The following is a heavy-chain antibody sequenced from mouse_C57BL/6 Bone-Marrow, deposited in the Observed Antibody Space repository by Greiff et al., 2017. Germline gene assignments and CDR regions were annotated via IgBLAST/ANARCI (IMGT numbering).Heavy chain of an antibody. D-gene: IGHD3-1*01. CDR1: GYAFSSSW. J-gene: IGHJ2*01. CDR3: ARSRGLRRKLYFDY. V-gene: IGHV1-82*01. Sequence: QVQLKESGPELVKPGASVKISCKASGYAFSSSWMNWVKQRPGKGLEWIGRIYPGDGDTNYNGKFKGKATLTADKSSSTAYMQLSSLTSEDSAVYFWARSRGLRRKLYFDYWGQGTTLTVSS. CDR2: IYPGDGDT.